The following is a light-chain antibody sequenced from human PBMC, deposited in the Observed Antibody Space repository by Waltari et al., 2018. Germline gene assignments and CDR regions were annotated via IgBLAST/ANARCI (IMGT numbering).Light chain of an antibody. CDR3: QQYNNWPWT. CDR2: SAS. CDR1: QSVGSN. Sequence: EIVMTHSPATLSVSLGERATLSCRDSQSVGSNYLAWYQQTPGQAPRLLISSASTRATGVPARFSGSGSGTEFTLTISSLQSEDFAIYYCQQYNNWPWTFGQGTKVEI. V-gene: IGKV3-15*01. J-gene: IGKJ1*01.